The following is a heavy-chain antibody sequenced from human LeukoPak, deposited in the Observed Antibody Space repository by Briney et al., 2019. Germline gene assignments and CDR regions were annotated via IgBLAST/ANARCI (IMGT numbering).Heavy chain of an antibody. V-gene: IGHV3-23*01. CDR1: GFTFSSYA. CDR3: AKGRSYSGSYYTFDY. Sequence: GGSLRLSCAASGFTFSSYAMSWVRQAPGKGLEWVSAISGSDGSTYYADSVKGRFTISRDNSKNTLYLQMNSLRAEDTAVYYCAKGRSYSGSYYTFDYWGQGTLVTVSS. CDR2: ISGSDGST. D-gene: IGHD1-26*01. J-gene: IGHJ4*02.